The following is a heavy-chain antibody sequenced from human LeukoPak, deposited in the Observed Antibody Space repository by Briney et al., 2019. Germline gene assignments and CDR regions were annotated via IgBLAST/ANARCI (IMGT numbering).Heavy chain of an antibody. CDR3: ARADTSDILTGYSDY. CDR2: ISSSGSTI. J-gene: IGHJ4*02. D-gene: IGHD3-9*01. CDR1: GFTFSSYE. Sequence: SGGSLRLSCAASGFTFSSYEMNWVRQAPGKGLEWVSYISSSGSTIYYADSVKGRFTISRDNAKKSLYLQMNRLRAEDTAVYFCARADTSDILTGYSDYWGQGTLVTVSS. V-gene: IGHV3-48*03.